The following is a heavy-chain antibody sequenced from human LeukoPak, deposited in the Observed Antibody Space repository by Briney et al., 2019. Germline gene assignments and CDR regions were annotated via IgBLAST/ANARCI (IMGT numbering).Heavy chain of an antibody. Sequence: GGSLRLSCVASGFTFSSYSMNWVRQAPGKGLEWVSYISTGSSIYYADSVKGRFAISRDNAKNSLYLQMNSLRDEDTAVYYCARGRGLTLSYHYFDYWGQGTLVTVSS. CDR2: ISTGSSI. CDR1: GFTFSSYS. CDR3: ARGRGLTLSYHYFDY. J-gene: IGHJ4*02. D-gene: IGHD3-10*01. V-gene: IGHV3-48*02.